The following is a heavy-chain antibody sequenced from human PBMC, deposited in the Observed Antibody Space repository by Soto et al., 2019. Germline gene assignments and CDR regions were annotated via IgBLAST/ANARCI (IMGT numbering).Heavy chain of an antibody. J-gene: IGHJ3*02. CDR3: AASYYAILTGHVAFDI. V-gene: IGHV4-59*01. CDR2: IYDSGST. CDR1: GGSISHFY. D-gene: IGHD3-9*01. Sequence: QVQLQESGPRLVKPSETLSLTCTVSGGSISHFYWSWIRQSPGKGLEWLGYIYDSGSTSYNPSLPSRVTMSMDTFKTQFSPNMSSSTAADTAVYFCAASYYAILTGHVAFDIWGHGTMVTVSS.